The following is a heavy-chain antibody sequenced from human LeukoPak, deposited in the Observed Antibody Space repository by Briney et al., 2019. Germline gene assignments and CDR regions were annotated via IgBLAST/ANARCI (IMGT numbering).Heavy chain of an antibody. Sequence: SETLSLTCTVSGGSISSYYWSWIRQPAGKGLEWIGRIYTSGSTNYNPSLKSRVTMSVDTSKNQFSLKLSSVTAADTAVYYCARATQTRYCSSTSCLDAFDIWGQGTMVTVSS. CDR3: ARATQTRYCSSTSCLDAFDI. D-gene: IGHD2-2*01. J-gene: IGHJ3*02. V-gene: IGHV4-4*07. CDR1: GGSISSYY. CDR2: IYTSGST.